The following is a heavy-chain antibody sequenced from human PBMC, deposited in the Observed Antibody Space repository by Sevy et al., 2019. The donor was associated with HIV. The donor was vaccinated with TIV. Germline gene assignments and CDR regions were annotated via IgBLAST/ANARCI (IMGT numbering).Heavy chain of an antibody. D-gene: IGHD6-13*01. CDR3: ARESIGAVGDFDY. CDR2: IYYSGST. J-gene: IGHJ4*02. CDR1: GGSISNYF. Sequence: SETVSLTCTVSGGSISNYFWSWIRQPPGKGLEWIGYIYYSGSTNYNPSLKSRITISVDTSKNQFSLKLSSVTAADTAVYYCARESIGAVGDFDYWGQGTLVTVSS. V-gene: IGHV4-59*01.